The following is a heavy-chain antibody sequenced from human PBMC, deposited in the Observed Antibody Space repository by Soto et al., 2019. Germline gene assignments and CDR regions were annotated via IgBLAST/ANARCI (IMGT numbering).Heavy chain of an antibody. CDR1: GGSFSGYY. J-gene: IGHJ6*02. CDR2: INHSGST. V-gene: IGHV4-34*01. CDR3: ARGFFGRRDYYYCCGMDV. D-gene: IGHD3-3*01. Sequence: PSETLSLTCAVYGGSFSGYYWSWIRQPPGKGLEWIGEINHSGSTNYNPSLKSRVTISVDTSKNQFSLKLSSVTAADTAVYYCARGFFGRRDYYYCCGMDVWGQGTTVTVSS.